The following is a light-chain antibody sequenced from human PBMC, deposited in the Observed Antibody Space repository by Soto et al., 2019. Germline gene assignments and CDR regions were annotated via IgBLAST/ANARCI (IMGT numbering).Light chain of an antibody. CDR1: QSVSSN. J-gene: IGKJ2*02. CDR2: GAS. V-gene: IGKV3-15*01. Sequence: EIVMTQSPATLSVSPGERATLSCRASQSVSSNLAWSQQKPGQAPRLLIYGASTRTTGIPARFSGSGSGTEFTLNISSLHSEDIALYYCPRYNNLPRTFGQGTKLEIK. CDR3: PRYNNLPRT.